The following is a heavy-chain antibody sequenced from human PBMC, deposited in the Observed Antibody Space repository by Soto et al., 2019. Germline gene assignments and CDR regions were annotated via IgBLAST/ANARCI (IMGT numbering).Heavy chain of an antibody. CDR1: GGSVSGYY. V-gene: IGHV4-4*07. CDR3: ARDNRLAVAGTWGFDF. CDR2: IYSSGSG. D-gene: IGHD6-19*01. Sequence: SETLSLTCTVSGGSVSGYYWSWIRQPAGKGLEWIGRIYSSGSGNYNPSLNSRLTMSVDTSKNQFSLKLSSLTVADTAVYFCARDNRLAVAGTWGFDFWGQGTLVTVSS. J-gene: IGHJ4*02.